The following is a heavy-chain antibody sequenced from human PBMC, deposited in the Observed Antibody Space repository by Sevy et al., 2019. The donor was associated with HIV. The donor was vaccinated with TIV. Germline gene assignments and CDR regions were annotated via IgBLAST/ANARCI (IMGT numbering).Heavy chain of an antibody. V-gene: IGHV3-23*01. J-gene: IGHJ6*02. CDR3: AKRRVQSGLSGGGANFGMDV. CDR1: GFPFSNYA. D-gene: IGHD2-8*02. CDR2: LIGGGSRT. Sequence: GGSLRLSCAASGFPFSNYAMSWVRQAPGKALEWVSTLIGGGSRTYYADSVTGRFIISRDNSRNTLYLQMNSLRAEDTAIYYCAKRRVQSGLSGGGANFGMDVCGRGTTVTVSS.